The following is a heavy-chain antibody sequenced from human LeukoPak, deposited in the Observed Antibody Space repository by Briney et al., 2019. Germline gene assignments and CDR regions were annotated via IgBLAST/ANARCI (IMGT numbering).Heavy chain of an antibody. Sequence: GGSLGLSCGASGFTVSNNHMSWVRQAPGKGLEWVSITYSDGTTYYADSVKGRFTISRDNSRNTLYVQMNSLRAEDTAVYFCARDRVEVTTSMLGGVKRTVTDYYGMDVWGQGTTVTVSS. V-gene: IGHV3-53*01. CDR3: ARDRVEVTTSMLGGVKRTVTDYYGMDV. CDR1: GFTVSNNH. CDR2: TYSDGTT. D-gene: IGHD3-16*01. J-gene: IGHJ6*02.